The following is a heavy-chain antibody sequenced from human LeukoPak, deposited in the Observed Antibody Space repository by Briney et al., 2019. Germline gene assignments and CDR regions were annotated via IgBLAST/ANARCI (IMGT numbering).Heavy chain of an antibody. V-gene: IGHV1-8*01. CDR1: GYTFTSYD. CDR3: ARHHESRYCSSTSCPTGWFDP. Sequence: ASVKVSCKASGYTFTSYDINWVRQATGQGLEWTGWMNPNSGNTGYAQKFQGRVTMTRNTSISTAYMDLSSLRSEDTAVYYCARHHESRYCSSTSCPTGWFDPWGQGTLVTVSS. J-gene: IGHJ5*02. CDR2: MNPNSGNT. D-gene: IGHD2-2*01.